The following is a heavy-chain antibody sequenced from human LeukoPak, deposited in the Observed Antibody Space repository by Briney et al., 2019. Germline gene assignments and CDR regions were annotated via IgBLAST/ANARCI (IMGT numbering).Heavy chain of an antibody. CDR3: ARDYGGNSGWFDP. V-gene: IGHV4-39*07. CDR1: GASIISPHYY. Sequence: PSETLSLTCTVSGASIISPHYYWGWIRQPPGKGLEWIGSIYAIGNTYYNPSLKSRVTISIDTSKSQFSLKLTSVTAADTAAYFCARDYGGNSGWFDPWGQGTLVTVSS. CDR2: IYAIGNT. D-gene: IGHD4-23*01. J-gene: IGHJ5*02.